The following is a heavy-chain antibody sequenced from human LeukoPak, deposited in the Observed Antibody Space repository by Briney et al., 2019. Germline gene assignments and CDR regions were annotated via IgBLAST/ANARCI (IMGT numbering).Heavy chain of an antibody. J-gene: IGHJ4*02. V-gene: IGHV3-23*01. D-gene: IGHD3-9*01. CDR3: AKDPQKNDWLFNSAWRY. Sequence: PGGSLRLSCAASGFTFSSYAMSWVRQAPGKGLEWVSAISGSGGSTYYADSVKGRFTISRGNSKNTLYLQMNSLRAEDTAVYYCAKDPQKNDWLFNSAWRYWGQGTLVTVSS. CDR2: ISGSGGST. CDR1: GFTFSSYA.